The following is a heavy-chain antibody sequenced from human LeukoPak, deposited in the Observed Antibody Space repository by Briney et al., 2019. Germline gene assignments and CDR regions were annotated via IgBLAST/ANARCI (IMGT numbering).Heavy chain of an antibody. V-gene: IGHV4-39*07. CDR2: IYYSGST. Sequence: SETLSLTCTVSGGSISSSSYYWGWIRQPPGKGLEWIGSIYYSGSTYYNPSLKSRVTISVDTSKNQFSLKLSSVTAADTAVYYCARGRGYSWIGAFDIWGQGTMVTVSS. CDR3: ARGRGYSWIGAFDI. D-gene: IGHD5-18*01. CDR1: GGSISSSSYY. J-gene: IGHJ3*02.